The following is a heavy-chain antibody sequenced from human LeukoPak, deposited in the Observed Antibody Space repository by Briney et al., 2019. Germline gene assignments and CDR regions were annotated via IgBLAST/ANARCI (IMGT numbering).Heavy chain of an antibody. CDR2: MNPNSGNT. CDR3: ARGDPIVVVPAADDDTFDI. D-gene: IGHD2-2*01. CDR1: GYTFTSYD. J-gene: IGHJ3*02. V-gene: IGHV1-8*03. Sequence: GASVKVSCKASGYTFTSYDIDWVRQATGQGLEWMGWMNPNSGNTGYAQKFQGRVTITRNTSINTAYMELSSLRSEDTAVYYCARGDPIVVVPAADDDTFDIWGQGTMVTVSS.